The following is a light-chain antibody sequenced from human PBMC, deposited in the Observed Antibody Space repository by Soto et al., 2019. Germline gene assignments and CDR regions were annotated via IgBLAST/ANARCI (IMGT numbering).Light chain of an antibody. V-gene: IGLV2-14*03. CDR1: SSDVGGYNY. CDR3: SSYTGSSTYV. Sequence: QSALTQPASVSGSPGQSITISCTGTSSDVGGYNYVSWYQQHPGKAPKLMIYDVSNRPSGVSNRFSGSKSGNTASLTISGLQAEDESDYYCSSYTGSSTYVFGTGNKVTVL. J-gene: IGLJ1*01. CDR2: DVS.